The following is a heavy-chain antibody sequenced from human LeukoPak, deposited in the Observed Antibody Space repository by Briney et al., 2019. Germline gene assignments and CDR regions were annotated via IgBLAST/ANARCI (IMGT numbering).Heavy chain of an antibody. J-gene: IGHJ4*02. CDR2: IYTSGST. CDR3: ARDLWGPYDSSGYYSD. D-gene: IGHD3-22*01. Sequence: SETLSLTCAVHGGSFSDHYWSWIRQPAGKGLEWIGRIYTSGSTNYNPSLKSRVTMSVDTSKNQFSLKLSSVTAADTAVYYCARDLWGPYDSSGYYSDWGQGTLVTVSS. CDR1: GGSFSDHY. V-gene: IGHV4-4*07.